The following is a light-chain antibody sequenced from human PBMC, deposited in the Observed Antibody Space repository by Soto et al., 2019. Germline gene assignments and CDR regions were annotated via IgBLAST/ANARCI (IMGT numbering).Light chain of an antibody. CDR2: DVS. V-gene: IGLV2-14*01. Sequence: QSALTQPASVSGSPGQAITISCTGTSSDVGAYNSVSWYQRHPGKAPKLMIYDVSNRPSGVSNRFSGSKSGNTASLTISGLQAEDEADYYCSSYTSSSTVVFGGGTKVTVL. CDR1: SSDVGAYNS. CDR3: SSYTSSSTVV. J-gene: IGLJ2*01.